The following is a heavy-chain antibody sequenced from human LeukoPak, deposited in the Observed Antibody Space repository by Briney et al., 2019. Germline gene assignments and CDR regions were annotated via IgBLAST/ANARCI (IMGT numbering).Heavy chain of an antibody. CDR2: INSDGSSI. CDR1: GFSFSSYW. D-gene: IGHD2-21*02. V-gene: IGHV3-74*01. Sequence: GGSLRLSCAASGFSFSSYWMHWVRQAPGRGLVWVSRINSDGSSINYADSVKGRFTISRDNSKNTLNLQMNNLRVEDTAVYYCARVMTAITNWFDPWGQGTLVTVSS. J-gene: IGHJ5*02. CDR3: ARVMTAITNWFDP.